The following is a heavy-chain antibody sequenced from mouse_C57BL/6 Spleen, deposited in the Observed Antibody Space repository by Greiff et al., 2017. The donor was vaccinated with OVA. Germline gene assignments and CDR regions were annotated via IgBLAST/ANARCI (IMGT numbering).Heavy chain of an antibody. J-gene: IGHJ1*03. CDR1: GYTFTDYN. CDR3: ARNYGNYEWYFDV. D-gene: IGHD2-1*01. CDR2: INPNNGGT. V-gene: IGHV1-18*01. Sequence: EVKLVESGPELVKPGASVKIPCKASGYTFTDYNMDWVKQSHGKSLEWIGDINPNNGGTIYNQKFKGKATLTVDKSSSTAYMELRSLTSEDTAVYYCARNYGNYEWYFDVWGTGTTVTVSS.